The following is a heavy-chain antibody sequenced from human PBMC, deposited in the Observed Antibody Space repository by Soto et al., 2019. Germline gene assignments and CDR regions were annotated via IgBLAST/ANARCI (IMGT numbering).Heavy chain of an antibody. D-gene: IGHD6-19*01. J-gene: IGHJ4*02. Sequence: PGGSLRLSCAASGFTFSSSAMSWVRQAPGKGLEWVSAISGGGGNIYYADSVKGRFTISRDDSTNMLYLQMNSLRAEDTALYYCAKDNGWLAAYWGQGILVTVSS. CDR2: ISGGGGNI. CDR3: AKDNGWLAAY. V-gene: IGHV3-23*01. CDR1: GFTFSSSA.